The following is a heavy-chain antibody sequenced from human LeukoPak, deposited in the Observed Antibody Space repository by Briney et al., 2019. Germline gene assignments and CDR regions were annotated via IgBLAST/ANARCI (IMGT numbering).Heavy chain of an antibody. CDR3: AKRKSSDWYRGAFDI. CDR1: GFTFSSYG. D-gene: IGHD6-19*01. Sequence: GGSLRLSCAASGFTFSSYGMHWVRQAPGKGLEWVAFIRYDGSNKYYADSVKGRFTISRDNSKNTLYLQMNSLRAEDTAAYYCAKRKSSDWYRGAFDIWGQGTMVTVSS. CDR2: IRYDGSNK. V-gene: IGHV3-30*02. J-gene: IGHJ3*02.